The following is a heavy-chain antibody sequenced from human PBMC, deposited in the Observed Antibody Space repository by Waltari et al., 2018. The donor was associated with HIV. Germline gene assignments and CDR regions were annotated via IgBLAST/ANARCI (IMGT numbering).Heavy chain of an antibody. CDR1: NGSISSYY. J-gene: IGHJ4*02. Sequence: QVQLQESGTGLVKPSETLSLSCTVSNGSISSYYWSWIRQPPGKGLEWIGYIYYSGSTSYNPSLKSRVTISVDTSKNQFSLNLSSVTAADTAVYYCARTFRGKGFDYWGQGTLVSVSS. V-gene: IGHV4-59*01. CDR2: IYYSGST. CDR3: ARTFRGKGFDY. D-gene: IGHD3-16*01.